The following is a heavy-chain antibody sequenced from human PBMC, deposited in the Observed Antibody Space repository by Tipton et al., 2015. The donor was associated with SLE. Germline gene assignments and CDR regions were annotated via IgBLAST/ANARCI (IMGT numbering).Heavy chain of an antibody. CDR3: AKDARLVDYYYYYMDV. Sequence: SLRLSCAASGFTFSSYAMSWVRQAPGKGLEWVSAISGSGGSTYYADSVKGRFTISRDNSKSTLYLQMNSLRAEDTAVYYCAKDARLVDYYYYYMDVWGKGTTVTVSS. J-gene: IGHJ6*03. V-gene: IGHV3-23*01. CDR2: ISGSGGST. D-gene: IGHD6-25*01. CDR1: GFTFSSYA.